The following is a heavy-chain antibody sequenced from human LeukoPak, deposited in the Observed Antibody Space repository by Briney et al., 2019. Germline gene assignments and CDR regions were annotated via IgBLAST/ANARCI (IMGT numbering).Heavy chain of an antibody. V-gene: IGHV1-69*01. J-gene: IGHJ4*02. CDR2: IIPIFGTA. CDR1: GGTFSSYA. CDR3: ARVVDDYDFDY. Sequence: ASVKVSCKAPGGTFSSYAISWVRQAPGQGLEWMGGIIPIFGTANYAQKFQGRVTITADESTSTAYMELSSLRSEDTAVYYCARVVDDYDFDYWGQGTLVTVSS. D-gene: IGHD4-17*01.